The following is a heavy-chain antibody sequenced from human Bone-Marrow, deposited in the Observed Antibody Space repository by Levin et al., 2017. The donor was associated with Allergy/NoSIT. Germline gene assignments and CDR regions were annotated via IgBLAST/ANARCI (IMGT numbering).Heavy chain of an antibody. V-gene: IGHV1-3*01. CDR3: AREEQPRVFPYYYYYYYMDV. Sequence: ASVKVSCKASGYTFTTYTMHWVRQAPGHRLEWMGKISAGNGNTKYSQKFQGRVTMTRDTSASTAYMELSSLRSEDTAVYYCAREEQPRVFPYYYYYYYMDVWGEGTTVTVSS. CDR1: GYTFTTYT. D-gene: IGHD6-13*01. J-gene: IGHJ6*03. CDR2: ISAGNGNT.